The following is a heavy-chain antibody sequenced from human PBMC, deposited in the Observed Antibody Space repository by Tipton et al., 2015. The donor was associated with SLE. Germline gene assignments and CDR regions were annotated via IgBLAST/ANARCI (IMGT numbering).Heavy chain of an antibody. Sequence: TLSLTCTVSGGSISTGSYYWSWIRQPAGKGLEWIGRIYTSGSTNYNPSLKSRVTISIDTSKNQFSLNLSSVTAADTAVYYCARHNEGGDYRNYYYAMDVWGHGTTVPVPS. CDR3: ARHNEGGDYRNYYYAMDV. D-gene: IGHD4-11*01. J-gene: IGHJ6*02. V-gene: IGHV4-61*02. CDR1: GGSISTGSYY. CDR2: IYTSGST.